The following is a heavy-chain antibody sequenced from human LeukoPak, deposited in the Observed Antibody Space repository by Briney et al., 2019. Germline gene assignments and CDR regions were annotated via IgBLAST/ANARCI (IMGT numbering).Heavy chain of an antibody. V-gene: IGHV3-23*01. J-gene: IGHJ4*02. D-gene: IGHD2-2*01. Sequence: GGSLRLSCAASGFTLSSYAMNWVRQAPGKGLEWVSSISGSGGNTYYADSVKGRFTISRDNSKNTLYLQMNSLRAEDTALYYCAKAYCSGTRCYRDYWGQGTLVTVSS. CDR3: AKAYCSGTRCYRDY. CDR1: GFTLSSYA. CDR2: ISGSGGNT.